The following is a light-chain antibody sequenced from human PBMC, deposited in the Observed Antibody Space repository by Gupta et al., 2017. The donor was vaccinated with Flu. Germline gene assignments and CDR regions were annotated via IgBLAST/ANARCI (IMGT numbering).Light chain of an antibody. V-gene: IGLV2-18*02. Sequence: QSALTQPPSVSGSPGQSVTSPCTGTSFDVGTYNRVSWYQQSHGTVTKLIIYEVSRRPAVAPGRFSASKSGNTASPTISALQGEDDADYYCNAYTSSDTFVFGTGTKGTVL. CDR1: SFDVGTYNR. CDR2: EVS. J-gene: IGLJ1*01. CDR3: NAYTSSDTFV.